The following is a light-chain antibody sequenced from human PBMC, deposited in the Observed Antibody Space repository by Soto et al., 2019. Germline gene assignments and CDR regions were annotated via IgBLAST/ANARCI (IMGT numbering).Light chain of an antibody. V-gene: IGLV2-14*03. CDR3: TSYTISSTVV. CDR2: DVS. CDR1: SSDVGAYNY. J-gene: IGLJ3*02. Sequence: QSALTQPASVSGSPGQSITISCTGTSSDVGAYNYVSRYQHHPGKAPKLMIYDVSDRPSGVSNRFSGSKSGNTASLTISGLQAEDEADYYCTSYTISSTVVFGGGTKLTVL.